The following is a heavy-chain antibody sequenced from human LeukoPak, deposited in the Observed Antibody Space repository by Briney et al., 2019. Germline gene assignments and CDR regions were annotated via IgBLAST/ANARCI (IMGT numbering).Heavy chain of an antibody. CDR1: GGSISSYY. V-gene: IGHV4-59*01. Sequence: SETLSLTCTVSGGSISSYYWSWIRQPPGKGLEWIGYIYYSGSTNYNPSLKSRVTISVDTSKNQFSLKLTSVTAADTAVYYCARGQRTRSGSYYNWGQGTLVTVSS. J-gene: IGHJ4*02. CDR3: ARGQRTRSGSYYN. D-gene: IGHD3-10*01. CDR2: IYYSGST.